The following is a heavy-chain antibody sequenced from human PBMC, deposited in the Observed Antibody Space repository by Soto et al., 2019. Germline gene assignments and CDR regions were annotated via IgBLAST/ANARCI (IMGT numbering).Heavy chain of an antibody. CDR1: GFTFSGFT. D-gene: IGHD4-17*01. V-gene: IGHV3-73*01. CDR2: IRSKAHSYAT. Sequence: EVQLVESGGGLVQPGGSLKLACAASGFTFSGFTMHWVRQASGKGLEWVGRIRSKAHSYATTYAASVKGRFTISRDDSKNTAYLQMNSLKTEDTGVYYCTMIYDYGDYTFHFDYWGQGTLVTVSS. J-gene: IGHJ4*02. CDR3: TMIYDYGDYTFHFDY.